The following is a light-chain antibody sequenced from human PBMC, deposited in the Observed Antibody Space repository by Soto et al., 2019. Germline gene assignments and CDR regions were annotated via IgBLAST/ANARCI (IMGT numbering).Light chain of an antibody. J-gene: IGKJ2*01. CDR2: DAS. CDR1: QSVVSS. Sequence: EIVFTQSPATLPLSPGERATLSCRASQSVVSSLAWYQQKPGQAPRLLIYDASNRATGIPDRFSGSGSGTDFTLTISRLEPEDSAVYFCQQYASSPYTFGQGTKVDIK. CDR3: QQYASSPYT. V-gene: IGKV3-20*01.